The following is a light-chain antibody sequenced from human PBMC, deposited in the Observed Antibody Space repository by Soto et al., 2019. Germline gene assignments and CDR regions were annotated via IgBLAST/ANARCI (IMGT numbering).Light chain of an antibody. CDR1: SSDIGNYNL. Sequence: QSALTQPASVSGSPGQSITISCTGTSSDIGNYNLVSWYQQHPGKAPKLMIYEVSKRPSGVSDRFSGSKSGNTASLTISGFQPEDEADYYCYSYAGSTVLYVFGTGTKVTVL. CDR3: YSYAGSTVLYV. V-gene: IGLV2-23*02. CDR2: EVS. J-gene: IGLJ1*01.